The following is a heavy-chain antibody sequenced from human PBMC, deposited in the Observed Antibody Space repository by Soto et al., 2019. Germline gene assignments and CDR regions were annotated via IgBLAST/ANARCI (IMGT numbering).Heavy chain of an antibody. CDR2: INHSGGT. J-gene: IGHJ6*02. Sequence: SETLSLTCGVYGGSFSDSYWSWIRQPPGKGLEWIGEINHSGGTNYNPSLKSRVTISVDTSKNQFSLKVRSVNAADTAVYYCAKNEVPEPRGYYYYGMDVWGQGTAVTVSS. V-gene: IGHV4-34*01. D-gene: IGHD1-1*01. CDR1: GGSFSDSY. CDR3: AKNEVPEPRGYYYYGMDV.